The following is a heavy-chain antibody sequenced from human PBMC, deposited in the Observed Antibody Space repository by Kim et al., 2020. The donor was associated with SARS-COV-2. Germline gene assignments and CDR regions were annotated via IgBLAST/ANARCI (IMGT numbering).Heavy chain of an antibody. CDR1: GFTLSNNA. CDR2: IRARAETT. J-gene: IGHJ4*02. D-gene: IGHD6-19*01. CDR3: AKDRGGRGWPVFDY. Sequence: GGSLRLSCAASGFTLSNNAMSWVRQAPGRGLEWVSTIRARAETTYYADSVNGRFTISRDSSNHTLYLQLNSLRADDTAVYYCAKDRGGRGWPVFDYWGQG. V-gene: IGHV3-23*01.